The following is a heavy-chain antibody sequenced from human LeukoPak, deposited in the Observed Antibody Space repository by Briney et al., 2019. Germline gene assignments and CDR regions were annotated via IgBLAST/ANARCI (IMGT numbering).Heavy chain of an antibody. J-gene: IGHJ5*02. V-gene: IGHV4-59*01. CDR3: ARDLCSGGSCYWFDP. D-gene: IGHD2-15*01. Sequence: PSETLSLTCTVSGGSISSYYWSWIRRPPGKGLEWIGYIYYSGSTNYNPSLKSRVTISVDTSKNQFSLKLSSVTAADTAVYYCARDLCSGGSCYWFDPWGQGTLVTVSS. CDR2: IYYSGST. CDR1: GGSISSYY.